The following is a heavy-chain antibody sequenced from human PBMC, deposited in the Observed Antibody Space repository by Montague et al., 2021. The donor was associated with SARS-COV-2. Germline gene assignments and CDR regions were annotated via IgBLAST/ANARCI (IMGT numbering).Heavy chain of an antibody. CDR3: TSGGSKFGSEFDY. J-gene: IGHJ4*02. V-gene: IGHV4-61*02. CDR1: GGSISSGGYY. CDR2: ISTSGST. D-gene: IGHD3-10*01. Sequence: TLSLTCTVSGGSISSGGYYWSWTRQPAGKGLEWIGRISTSGSTHYSPSLKSRVTISVDTSKNQFSLKLDSMTAADTALYYCTSGGSKFGSEFDYWGQGTLVTVSS.